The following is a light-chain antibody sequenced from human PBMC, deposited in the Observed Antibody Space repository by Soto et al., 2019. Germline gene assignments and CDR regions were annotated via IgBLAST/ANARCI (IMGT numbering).Light chain of an antibody. J-gene: IGLJ1*01. Sequence: QSVLTQPPSVSGAPGQRVTIPCTGSSSNIGAGYDVHWYQQLPGTAPKLLIYGNSNRPSGVPDRFSGSKSGTSASLAITGLQAEDEADYYCQSYDSSLSGRGVFGTGTKLTVL. CDR3: QSYDSSLSGRGV. CDR1: SSNIGAGYD. CDR2: GNS. V-gene: IGLV1-40*01.